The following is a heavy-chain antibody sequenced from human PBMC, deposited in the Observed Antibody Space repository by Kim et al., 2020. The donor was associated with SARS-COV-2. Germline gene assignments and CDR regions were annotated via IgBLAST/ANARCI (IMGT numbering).Heavy chain of an antibody. J-gene: IGHJ4*02. V-gene: IGHV4-39*01. CDR1: GGSISSSSYY. Sequence: SETLSLTCTVSGGSISSSSYYWGWIRQPPGKGLEWIGSIYYSGSTYYNPSLKSRVTISVDTSKNQFSLKLSSVTAADTAVYYCARHPRDGYNDYWGQGTL. CDR3: ARHPRDGYNDY. CDR2: IYYSGST. D-gene: IGHD5-12*01.